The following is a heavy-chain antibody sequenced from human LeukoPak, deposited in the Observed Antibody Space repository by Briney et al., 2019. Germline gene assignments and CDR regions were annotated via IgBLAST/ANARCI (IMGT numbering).Heavy chain of an antibody. Sequence: PGGSLRLSCAASGFTFSSYSMNWVRQAPGKGLEWVSSISSSSSYIYYADSVKGRFTISRDNAKNSLYLQMNSLRAEDTAVYYCATQVDSTLTRSDIWGQGTMVSVSS. D-gene: IGHD5-12*01. V-gene: IGHV3-21*01. CDR3: ATQVDSTLTRSDI. J-gene: IGHJ3*02. CDR1: GFTFSSYS. CDR2: ISSSSSYI.